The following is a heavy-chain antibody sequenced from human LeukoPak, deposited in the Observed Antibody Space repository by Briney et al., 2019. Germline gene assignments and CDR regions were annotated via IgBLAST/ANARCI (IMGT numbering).Heavy chain of an antibody. Sequence: SETLSLTCTVSGGSNYWSWIRQPPGKGLEWIGYIHYGGSPNYNPSLKSRVTISIDTSNNQFSLKLNSVTAADTAVYYCARHSNWNGGVDWFDPWGQGAQVTVSS. J-gene: IGHJ5*02. D-gene: IGHD1-20*01. CDR2: IHYGGSP. CDR1: GGSNY. CDR3: ARHSNWNGGVDWFDP. V-gene: IGHV4-59*08.